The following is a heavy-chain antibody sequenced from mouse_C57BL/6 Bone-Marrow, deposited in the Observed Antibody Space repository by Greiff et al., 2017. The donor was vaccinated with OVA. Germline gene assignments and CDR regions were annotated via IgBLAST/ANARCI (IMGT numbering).Heavy chain of an antibody. CDR3: ARDDGYFWFAY. V-gene: IGHV5-17*01. J-gene: IGHJ3*01. CDR1: GFTFSDYG. D-gene: IGHD2-3*01. Sequence: EVQVVESGGGLVKPGGSLKLSCAASGFTFSDYGMHWVRQAPEKGLEWVAYISSGSSTIYYADTVKGRFTISRDNAKNTLFLQMTSLRSEDTAMYYCARDDGYFWFAYWGQGTLVTVSA. CDR2: ISSGSSTI.